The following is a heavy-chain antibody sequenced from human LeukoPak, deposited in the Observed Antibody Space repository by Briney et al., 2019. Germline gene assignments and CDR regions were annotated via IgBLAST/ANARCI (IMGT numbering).Heavy chain of an antibody. D-gene: IGHD2-2*01. J-gene: IGHJ4*02. CDR3: ARGRYCSCTRRYFDY. V-gene: IGHV3-7*01. CDR2: IKQDESEK. Sequence: GGSLRLSCAASGFTFSGYWMSWVRQAPGKGLEWVANIKQDESEKYYVDSVKGRFTISRDNAKNSLYLQMNSLRAEDTAVYYCARGRYCSCTRRYFDYWGQGTLVTVSS. CDR1: GFTFSGYW.